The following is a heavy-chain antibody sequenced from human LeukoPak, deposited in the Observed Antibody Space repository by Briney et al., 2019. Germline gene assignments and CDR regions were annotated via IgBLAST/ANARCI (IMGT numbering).Heavy chain of an antibody. V-gene: IGHV5-51*01. CDR1: GYSFTSYW. D-gene: IGHD3-10*01. CDR2: IYPGDSDT. J-gene: IGHJ4*02. Sequence: PGESLKISCKGSGYSFTSYWIGWVRQLPGKGLEWMGIIYPGDSDTRYSPSFQGQVTISADKSISTAYLQWSSLKASDTAMYYCARHPAYYGSGSYYIVPDYWGQGTLVTVSS. CDR3: ARHPAYYGSGSYYIVPDY.